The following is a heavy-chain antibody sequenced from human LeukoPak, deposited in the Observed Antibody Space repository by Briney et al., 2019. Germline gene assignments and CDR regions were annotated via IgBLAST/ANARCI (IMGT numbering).Heavy chain of an antibody. CDR3: ASGYSYGLYYYYMDV. CDR1: GASMSNYY. J-gene: IGHJ6*03. D-gene: IGHD5-18*01. Sequence: PSETLSLTCNVSGASMSNYYWVWIRQPPGKGLEWIGSIYHSGTAYSGSTYYNPSLKSRVTISVDTSKNQFSLKLSSVTAADTAVYYCASGYSYGLYYYYMDVWGKGTTVTVSS. CDR2: IYHSGTAYSGST. V-gene: IGHV4-59*01.